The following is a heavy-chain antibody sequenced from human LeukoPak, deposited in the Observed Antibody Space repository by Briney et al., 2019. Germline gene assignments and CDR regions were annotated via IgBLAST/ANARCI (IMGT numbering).Heavy chain of an antibody. Sequence: GASVKVSCKASGYTFTSYDINWVRQATGQGLEWMGWMNPNSGNTGYAQKFQGRVTMTRNTSISTAYMELSSLRSEDTAVYYCARAEDWDLWFGELNYDYWGQGTLVTVSS. CDR2: MNPNSGNT. V-gene: IGHV1-8*01. D-gene: IGHD3-10*01. CDR3: ARAEDWDLWFGELNYDY. CDR1: GYTFTSYD. J-gene: IGHJ4*02.